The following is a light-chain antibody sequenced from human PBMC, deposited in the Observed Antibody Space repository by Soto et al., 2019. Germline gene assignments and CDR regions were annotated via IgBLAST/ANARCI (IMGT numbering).Light chain of an antibody. CDR3: QQYNTWPPIT. J-gene: IGKJ5*01. Sequence: DIQMTQSPSSLSASVGDRVTITCRASQNIVTYLNWYLQKPGIAPKLLIYAASTLQSGVPSRFSGSGSGTDFTLTISSLQSEDFAVYYCQQYNTWPPITFGQGTRLEIK. CDR2: AAS. V-gene: IGKV1-39*01. CDR1: QNIVTY.